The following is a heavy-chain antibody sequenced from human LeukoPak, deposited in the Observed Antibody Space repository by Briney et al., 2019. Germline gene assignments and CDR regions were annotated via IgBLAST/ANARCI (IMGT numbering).Heavy chain of an antibody. V-gene: IGHV4-31*03. CDR2: IYYSGST. CDR1: GGYISSGGYY. Sequence: SETLSLTCTVSGGYISSGGYYWSWIRQHPGKGLEWIGYIYYSGSTYYNPSLKSRVTISVDTSKNQFSLKLSSVTAADTAVYYCARVLIVVVPAAMEDYNWFDPWGQGTLVTVSS. CDR3: ARVLIVVVPAAMEDYNWFDP. D-gene: IGHD2-2*01. J-gene: IGHJ5*02.